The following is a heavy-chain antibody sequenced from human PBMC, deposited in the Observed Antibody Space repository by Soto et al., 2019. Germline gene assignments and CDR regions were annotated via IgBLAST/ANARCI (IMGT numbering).Heavy chain of an antibody. J-gene: IGHJ4*02. D-gene: IGHD3-3*01. CDR2: ISSSGGST. CDR3: AKVNDFWSGSPDY. V-gene: IGHV3-11*01. CDR1: GFTFSDYY. Sequence: PGGSLRLSCAASGFTFSDYYMSWIRQAPGKGLEWVSYISSSGGSTYYADSVKGRFTISRDNSKNTLYLQMNSLRAEDTAVYYCAKVNDFWSGSPDYWGQGTLVTVPS.